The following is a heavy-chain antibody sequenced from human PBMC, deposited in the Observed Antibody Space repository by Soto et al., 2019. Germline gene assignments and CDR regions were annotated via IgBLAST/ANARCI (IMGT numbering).Heavy chain of an antibody. V-gene: IGHV1-69*01. CDR1: GGTFSTYA. CDR2: VIPIFGTP. CDR3: ARSQGGSSSLDIYYYYYYGMDV. Sequence: QVQLVQYGAEVKKPGSSVKVSCKAPGGTFSTYAISWVRQAPGQGLEWMGGVIPIFGTPKYAQKFQGRVTITADESTSTGYMELRSMRSEDTAVYYCARSQGGSSSLDIYYYYYYGMDVWGQWTTVTVSS. D-gene: IGHD2-15*01. J-gene: IGHJ6*02.